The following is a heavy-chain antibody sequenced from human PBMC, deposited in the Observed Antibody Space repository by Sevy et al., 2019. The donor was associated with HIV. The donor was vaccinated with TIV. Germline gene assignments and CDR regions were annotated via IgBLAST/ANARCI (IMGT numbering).Heavy chain of an antibody. D-gene: IGHD3-16*01. Sequence: GGSLRLSCAASGFTFSDHYMDWVRQAPGKGLEWVGRTRNKANSYTTEYAASVKGRFTISRDDSKNSLYLQTNSLKTEDTAVYYCARGRGGEFDYWGQGTLVTVSS. CDR3: ARGRGGEFDY. V-gene: IGHV3-72*01. CDR2: TRNKANSYTT. CDR1: GFTFSDHY. J-gene: IGHJ4*02.